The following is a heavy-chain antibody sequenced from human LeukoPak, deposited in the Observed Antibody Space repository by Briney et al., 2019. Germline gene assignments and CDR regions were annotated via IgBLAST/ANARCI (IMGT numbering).Heavy chain of an antibody. CDR1: DFSFTTYA. V-gene: IGHV3-23*01. CDR3: AKGIGGVIVKSLLHSAFDI. D-gene: IGHD3-16*02. J-gene: IGHJ3*02. Sequence: GGSLRLSCAASDFSFTTYAMSWVRQAPGKGLEWVSGISGGGGSTYYADSVKGRFTISRDNSRNTLYLQMNSLRGEDTAVYYCAKGIGGVIVKSLLHSAFDIWGQGTMVTVSS. CDR2: ISGGGGST.